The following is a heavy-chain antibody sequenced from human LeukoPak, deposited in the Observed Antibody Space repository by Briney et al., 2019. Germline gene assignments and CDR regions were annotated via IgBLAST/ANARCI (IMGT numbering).Heavy chain of an antibody. CDR2: IIPIFGTA. Sequence: SVKVSCKASGGAFSSYAISWVRQAPGQGLEWMGGIIPIFGTANYAQKFQGRVTITTDESTSTAYMELSSLRSEDTAVYYCERGITARPSWFDPWGQGTLVTVSS. CDR1: GGAFSSYA. D-gene: IGHD6-6*01. CDR3: ERGITARPSWFDP. V-gene: IGHV1-69*05. J-gene: IGHJ5*02.